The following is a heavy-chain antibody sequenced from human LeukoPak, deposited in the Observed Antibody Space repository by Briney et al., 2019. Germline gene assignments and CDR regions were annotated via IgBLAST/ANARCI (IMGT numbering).Heavy chain of an antibody. V-gene: IGHV4-59*08. CDR3: ARHSNYDFWSGYYRYYFDY. CDR1: GGSISSYY. CDR2: IYYSGST. Sequence: SETPSLTCTVSGGSISSYYWSWIRQPPGKGLEWIGYIYYSGSTNYNPSLKSRVTISVDTSKNQFSLKLSSVTAADTAVYYCARHSNYDFWSGYYRYYFDYWGQGTLVTVSS. D-gene: IGHD3-3*01. J-gene: IGHJ4*02.